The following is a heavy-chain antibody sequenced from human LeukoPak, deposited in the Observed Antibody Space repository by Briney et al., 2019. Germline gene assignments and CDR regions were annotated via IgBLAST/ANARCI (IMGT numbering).Heavy chain of an antibody. V-gene: IGHV4-59*08. Sequence: SSETLSLTCSVSGDSINNYYWTWIRQPPGKELEWIAYTHYTGNTKSNPSLKSRVTTSVDTSKSQFSLKLSSVTAADTAVYYCAKWSSTLKAFDFWGQGILVIVSS. CDR2: THYTGNT. CDR3: AKWSSTLKAFDF. D-gene: IGHD2-8*01. CDR1: GDSINNYY. J-gene: IGHJ4*02.